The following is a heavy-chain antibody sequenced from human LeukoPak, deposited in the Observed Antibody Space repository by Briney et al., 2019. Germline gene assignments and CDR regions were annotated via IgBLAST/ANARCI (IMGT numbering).Heavy chain of an antibody. V-gene: IGHV3-66*01. CDR3: ARSSRELGGYAPWELMPPFDY. J-gene: IGHJ4*02. CDR2: IYRGGST. Sequence: PGGSLRLSCAASGFTVSSNYMSWVRQAPGKGLEWVSVIYRGGSTYYADSVKGRFTISRDNSKNTLYLQMNSLRAEDTAVYYCARSSRELGGYAPWELMPPFDYWGQGTLVTVSS. D-gene: IGHD1-7*01. CDR1: GFTVSSNY.